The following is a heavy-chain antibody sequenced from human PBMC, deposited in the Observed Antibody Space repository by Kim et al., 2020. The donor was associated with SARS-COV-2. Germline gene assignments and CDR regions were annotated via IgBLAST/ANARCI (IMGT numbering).Heavy chain of an antibody. V-gene: IGHV3-23*01. CDR3: ARDSPWRISMIPGVTVKYYDMDV. CDR2: ISDRGGSI. D-gene: IGHD3-10*01. Sequence: GGSLRLSCAASGFIFSDYAMNWVRQAPGKGLEWVAVISDRGGSINYADSVRGRFTISRDNSKNTLYLQMSSLRAQDTAVYFCARDSPWRISMIPGVTVKYYDMDVWGQGTTVTVS. CDR1: GFIFSDYA. J-gene: IGHJ6*02.